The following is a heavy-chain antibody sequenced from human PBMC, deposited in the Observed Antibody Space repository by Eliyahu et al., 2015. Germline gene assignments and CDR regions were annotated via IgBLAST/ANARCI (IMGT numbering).Heavy chain of an antibody. V-gene: IGHV4-59*08. Sequence: QVQLQESGPGLVKPXETLSLTCTVSGGSISXYYWXWXRQPPGKGLEWXGYIYYSGSTNYNPSLKSRVTISVDTSKNQFSLKLSSVTAADTAVYYCARLREIGPPGVVVVAATSGWFDPWGQGTLVTVSS. D-gene: IGHD2-15*01. CDR1: GGSISXYY. CDR3: ARLREIGPPGVVVVAATSGWFDP. CDR2: IYYSGST. J-gene: IGHJ5*02.